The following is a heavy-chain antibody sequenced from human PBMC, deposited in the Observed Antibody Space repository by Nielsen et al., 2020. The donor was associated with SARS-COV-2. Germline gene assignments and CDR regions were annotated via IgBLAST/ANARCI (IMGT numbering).Heavy chain of an antibody. V-gene: IGHV7-4-1*02. D-gene: IGHD2-21*02. CDR1: GYTFTNYA. CDR2: IRTDSGNP. CDR3: AREQSFCGVDCYSYFDF. Sequence: ASVKVSCKASGYTFTNYAMNWVRQAPGQGLEWMGWIRTDSGNPTYAQGFTGRFVFSLDTSVTTTYLQISNLKAEDTAVYYCAREQSFCGVDCYSYFDFWGQGALVTVSS. J-gene: IGHJ4*02.